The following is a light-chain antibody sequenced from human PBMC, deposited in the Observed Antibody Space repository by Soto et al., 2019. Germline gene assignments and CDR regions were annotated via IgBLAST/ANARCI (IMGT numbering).Light chain of an antibody. Sequence: DIQMTQSPSSLSASVGDSVTVTCRASQNIATYLNWYQQKPGKAPKLLLYAASSLQSGVPSRFSGSGSGTDFTLTISSLQPEDFASYYCQESHSTPFTFGQGTKLEIK. CDR1: QNIATY. J-gene: IGKJ2*01. CDR3: QESHSTPFT. CDR2: AAS. V-gene: IGKV1-39*01.